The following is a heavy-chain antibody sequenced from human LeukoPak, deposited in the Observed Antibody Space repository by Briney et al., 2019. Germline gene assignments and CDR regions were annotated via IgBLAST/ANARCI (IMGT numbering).Heavy chain of an antibody. J-gene: IGHJ4*02. CDR1: GGSFSGYY. V-gene: IGHV3-7*01. CDR3: ARGRSLDYGVDC. CDR2: IKQDGSEK. D-gene: IGHD4-17*01. Sequence: PSETLSLTCAVYGGSFSGYYWSWIRQAPGKGLEWVANIKQDGSEKYYVDSVKGRFTISRDNAKNSLYLQMNSLRAEDTAVYYCARGRSLDYGVDCWGQGTLVTVSS.